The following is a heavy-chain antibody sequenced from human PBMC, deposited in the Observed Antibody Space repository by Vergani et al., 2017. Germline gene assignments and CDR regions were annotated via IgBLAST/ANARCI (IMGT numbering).Heavy chain of an antibody. D-gene: IGHD1-7*01. CDR3: AKNGAITGTTRIAFDI. V-gene: IGHV3-30*18. J-gene: IGHJ3*02. CDR2: ISSDGSNK. Sequence: QVQLVESGGGVVQPGRSLRLSCLASGFNFSVFGMHWVRQTPGKGLEWVAVISSDGSNKYYGDSVKGRFTISRDNSKNTVYLQMSSLRAEDTAVYYCAKNGAITGTTRIAFDIWVQGTMVTVSS. CDR1: GFNFSVFG.